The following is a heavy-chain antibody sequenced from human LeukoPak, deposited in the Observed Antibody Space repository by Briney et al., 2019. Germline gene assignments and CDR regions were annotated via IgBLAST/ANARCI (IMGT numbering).Heavy chain of an antibody. CDR1: GFTFSSHA. V-gene: IGHV3-23*01. J-gene: IGHJ4*02. CDR3: ARVGGRGSIGGDC. Sequence: GGSLRLSCAASGFTFSSHAMSWVRQAPGKGLEWVSAVSGSGGSTKYADSVKGRFTVSRDNAKNTLYLQMSSLRAEDTAMYFCARVGGRGSIGGDCWGQGTLVTVSS. CDR2: VSGSGGST. D-gene: IGHD3-10*01.